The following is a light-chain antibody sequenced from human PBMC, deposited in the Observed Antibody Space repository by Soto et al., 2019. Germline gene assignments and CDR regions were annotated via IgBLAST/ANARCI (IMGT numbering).Light chain of an antibody. CDR1: QSVSNY. J-gene: IGKJ2*01. V-gene: IGKV3-11*01. Sequence: EIVLTQSPATLSLSPGERATLSCRASQSVSNYLAWYQQKPGQAPRLLIYDTSNRATGIPARFSGSGSGKDFTRTISSLEPEDLAVYYCQRRSTWPRTLGQGTKLQIK. CDR2: DTS. CDR3: QRRSTWPRT.